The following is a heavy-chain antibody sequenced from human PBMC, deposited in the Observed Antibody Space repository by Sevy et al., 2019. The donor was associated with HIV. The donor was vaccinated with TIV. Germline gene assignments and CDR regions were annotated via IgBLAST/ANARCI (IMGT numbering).Heavy chain of an antibody. D-gene: IGHD3-3*01. Sequence: GESLKISCKGSVYSFTSYWIGWVRQMPGKGLEWMGIIYPGDSDTRYIPSFQGQVTISADKSISTAYLQWSSLKASDTAMYYCARHITIFGVVPKDYFDYWGQGTLVTVSS. CDR1: VYSFTSYW. CDR3: ARHITIFGVVPKDYFDY. V-gene: IGHV5-51*01. CDR2: IYPGDSDT. J-gene: IGHJ4*02.